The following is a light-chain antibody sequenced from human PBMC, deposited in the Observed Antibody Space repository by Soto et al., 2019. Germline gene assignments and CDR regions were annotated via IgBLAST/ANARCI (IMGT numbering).Light chain of an antibody. J-gene: IGLJ3*02. CDR3: SSYAGSSSFVV. CDR2: EVS. Sequence: QSALTQPPSASGSPGQSVTISCTGTSSDVGGYNSVSWYQHHPGKAPKLMIYEVSKRPSGVPDRFSGSKAGNTASLTVSGIQGDDEADYYCSSYAGSSSFVVFGGGTKVTVL. V-gene: IGLV2-8*01. CDR1: SSDVGGYNS.